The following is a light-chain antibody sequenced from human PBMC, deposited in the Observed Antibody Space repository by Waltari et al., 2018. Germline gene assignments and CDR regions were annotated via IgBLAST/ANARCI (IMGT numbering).Light chain of an antibody. CDR1: RSTPGAGYD. CDR3: QSYDSSLTAWV. J-gene: IGLJ3*02. Sequence: QSALTQPPSVSWAPGQTVTIPSTGSRSTPGAGYDVHWYQQLPGTAPKLLIYVNTNRPSGVPDRIAASKSGTSASLAITGLQAEDEADYYCQSYDSSLTAWVFGGGTKLTVL. V-gene: IGLV1-40*01. CDR2: VNT.